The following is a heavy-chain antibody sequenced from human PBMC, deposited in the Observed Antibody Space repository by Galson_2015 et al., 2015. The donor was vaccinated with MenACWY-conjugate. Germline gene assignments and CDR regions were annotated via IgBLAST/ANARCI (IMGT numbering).Heavy chain of an antibody. CDR1: GFTFSNAW. Sequence: SLRLSCAASGFTFSNAWMNWVRQAPGKGLEWVGRIKSKTDGGTTDYAAPVKGRFTISRDDSKNTLYLQMNSLKTEDTAVYYCTTDRGEYCSGGSCLAPYYYYYMDAWGKGTTVTVSS. CDR2: IKSKTDGGTT. D-gene: IGHD2-15*01. V-gene: IGHV3-15*07. J-gene: IGHJ6*03. CDR3: TTDRGEYCSGGSCLAPYYYYYMDA.